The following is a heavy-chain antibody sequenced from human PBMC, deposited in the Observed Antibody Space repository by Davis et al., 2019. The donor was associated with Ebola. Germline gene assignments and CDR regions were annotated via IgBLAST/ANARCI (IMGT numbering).Heavy chain of an antibody. J-gene: IGHJ6*02. CDR2: ISGGGRTI. V-gene: IGHV3-11*04. CDR1: GFTFSNYW. Sequence: GESLKISCAASGFTFSNYWMHWVRQAPGKGLEWVSYISGGGRTIYYADSVKGRFTISRDNAKNSLYLQMNSLRAEDTAVYYCARRLGTTGVYYYYAMDVWGQGTTVTVSS. CDR3: ARRLGTTGVYYYYAMDV. D-gene: IGHD1-1*01.